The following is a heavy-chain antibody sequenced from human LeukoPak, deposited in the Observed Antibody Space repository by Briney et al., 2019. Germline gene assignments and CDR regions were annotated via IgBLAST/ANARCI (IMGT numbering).Heavy chain of an antibody. D-gene: IGHD3-3*01. Sequence: SETLSLTCTVSGGSISSYYWSWIRQPPGKGLEWIGYIYYSGSTNYNPSLKSRVTISVGTSKNQFSLKLSSVTAADTAVYYCARVGYDFWSGYPGYYYYYMDVWGKGTTVTVSS. CDR1: GGSISSYY. J-gene: IGHJ6*03. CDR3: ARVGYDFWSGYPGYYYYYMDV. CDR2: IYYSGST. V-gene: IGHV4-59*01.